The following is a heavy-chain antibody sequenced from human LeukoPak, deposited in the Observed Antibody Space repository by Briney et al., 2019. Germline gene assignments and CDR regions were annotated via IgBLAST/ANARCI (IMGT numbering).Heavy chain of an antibody. J-gene: IGHJ4*02. CDR3: AGAPRSWGFDY. V-gene: IGHV1-8*01. CDR1: GYTFTSYD. D-gene: IGHD7-27*01. CDR2: MNPNSGAT. Sequence: ASVKVSCKASGYTFTSYDINWLRQATGQGPEWMGWMNPNSGATGYAQKFQGRVTMTRSTSINTAYMELSSLRSEDTAVYYCAGAPRSWGFDYWGQGTLVTVSS.